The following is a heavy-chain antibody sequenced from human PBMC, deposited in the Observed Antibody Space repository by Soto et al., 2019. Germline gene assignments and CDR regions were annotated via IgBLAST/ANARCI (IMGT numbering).Heavy chain of an antibody. CDR3: AKGVRGVIIKSKTYYFDY. D-gene: IGHD3-10*01. J-gene: IGHJ4*02. CDR2: ISGSGGST. Sequence: EVQLLESGGGLVQPGGSLRLSCAASGFTFSSYAMSWVRQAPGKGLEWVSAISGSGGSTYYADSVKGRFTISRDNSKNTLYLQMNSLRADDTAVYYCAKGVRGVIIKSKTYYFDYWGQGTLVTVSS. V-gene: IGHV3-23*01. CDR1: GFTFSSYA.